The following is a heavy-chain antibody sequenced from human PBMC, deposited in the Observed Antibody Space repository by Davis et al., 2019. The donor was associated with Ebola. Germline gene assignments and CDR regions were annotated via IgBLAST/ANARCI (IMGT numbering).Heavy chain of an antibody. CDR1: GGTFTSNA. CDR2: IIPLFGTA. J-gene: IGHJ5*02. Sequence: SVPDSCQASGGTFTSNAISWVRQPPGQGLEWMGGIIPLFGTANYAQKFQDRVTITADESTSTSYMELNSLRSDDTAVYYCARGGGGDSSGFQSWFEPWGQGTLVTVSS. CDR3: ARGGGGDSSGFQSWFEP. V-gene: IGHV1-69*13. D-gene: IGHD3-22*01.